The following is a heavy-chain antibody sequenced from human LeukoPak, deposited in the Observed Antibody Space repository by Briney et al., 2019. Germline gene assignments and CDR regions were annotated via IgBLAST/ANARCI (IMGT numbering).Heavy chain of an antibody. CDR3: ARALTMVRDGPDAFDT. CDR1: GFTFSDYY. Sequence: PGGSLRLSCAASGFTFSDYYMSWIRQAPGKGLEWVSYISSSSSYTNYADSVKGRFTISRDNAKNSLYLQMNSLRAEDTAVYYCARALTMVRDGPDAFDTWGQGTMVTVSS. CDR2: ISSSSSYT. J-gene: IGHJ3*02. D-gene: IGHD3-10*01. V-gene: IGHV3-11*06.